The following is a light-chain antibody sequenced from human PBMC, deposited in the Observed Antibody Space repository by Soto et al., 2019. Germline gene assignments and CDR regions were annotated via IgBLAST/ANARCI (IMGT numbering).Light chain of an antibody. CDR2: DVT. J-gene: IGLJ2*01. V-gene: IGLV2-14*03. Sequence: QSALTQPASVSGSPGQSITISCTGTSSDVGDYNYVSWYQQHPGKAPKLMIFDVTNRPSGVSNRFSGSKSGNTASLTISGLQAEDEADYYCSSYASISTPVVFGGGTKLTVL. CDR1: SSDVGDYNY. CDR3: SSYASISTPVV.